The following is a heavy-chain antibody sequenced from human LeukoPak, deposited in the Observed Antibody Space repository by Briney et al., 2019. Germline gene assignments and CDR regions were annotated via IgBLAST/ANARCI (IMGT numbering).Heavy chain of an antibody. J-gene: IGHJ4*02. CDR3: AKDARARARSPIDY. CDR1: GFTFSSYS. Sequence: PGGSLRLSCAASGFTFSSYSMNWVRQAPGKGLEWVSSISSSSSYIYYADSVKGRFTISRDNAKNSLYLQMNSLRAEDTAVYYCAKDARARARSPIDYWGQGTLVTVSS. D-gene: IGHD6-6*01. CDR2: ISSSSSYI. V-gene: IGHV3-21*01.